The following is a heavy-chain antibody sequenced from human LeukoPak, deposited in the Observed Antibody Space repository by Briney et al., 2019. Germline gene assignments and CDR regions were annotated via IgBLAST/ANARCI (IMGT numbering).Heavy chain of an antibody. CDR1: GGSFSGYY. Sequence: SETLSLTCAVYGGSFSGYYWSWIRQPPGKGLEWIGEINHSGSTNYNPSLKGRVTISVDTSKNQFSLKLSSVTAADTAVYYCARANLEYYYYGMDVWGQGTTVTVSS. CDR2: INHSGST. CDR3: ARANLEYYYYGMDV. D-gene: IGHD1-1*01. J-gene: IGHJ6*02. V-gene: IGHV4-34*01.